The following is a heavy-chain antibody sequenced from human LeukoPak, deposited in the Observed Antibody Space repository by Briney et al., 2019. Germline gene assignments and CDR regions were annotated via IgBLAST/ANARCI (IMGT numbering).Heavy chain of an antibody. CDR2: ISWNGGST. D-gene: IGHD3-22*01. V-gene: IGHV3-20*04. CDR1: GFTFDDYG. Sequence: GGSLRLSCAASGFTFDDYGMSWVRQAPGKGLEWDSGISWNGGSTGYADSVKGRFTISRDNAKNSLYLQMNSLRAEDTALYYCAREIGAMYYYDSSGYYYFDYWGQGTLVTVSS. CDR3: AREIGAMYYYDSSGYYYFDY. J-gene: IGHJ4*02.